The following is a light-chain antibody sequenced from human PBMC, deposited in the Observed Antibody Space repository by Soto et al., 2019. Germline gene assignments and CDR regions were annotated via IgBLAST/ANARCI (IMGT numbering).Light chain of an antibody. J-gene: IGKJ1*01. V-gene: IGKV1-39*01. CDR3: QQTYTTPRT. CDR2: ATS. Sequence: DTQMAQSPSSLSASVGDRISITCRASQTVSTYLNWYQQKPGKAPTLLISATSTLQSGVPSRFSGSGSGTDFTLTITSLQPEDFATYYCQQTYTTPRTFGQGTNVAIK. CDR1: QTVSTY.